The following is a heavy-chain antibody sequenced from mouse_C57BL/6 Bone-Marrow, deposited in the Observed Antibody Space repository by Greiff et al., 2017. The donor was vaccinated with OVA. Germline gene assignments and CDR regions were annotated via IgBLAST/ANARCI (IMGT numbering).Heavy chain of an antibody. J-gene: IGHJ4*01. Sequence: EVMLVESGGGLVKPGGSLKLSCAASGFTFSSYAMSWVRPTPEKRLEWVATISDGGSYTYYPDNVKGRFTISRDNAKNNLYLQMSHLKSEDTAMYYCARDRYYYGSSSYAMDYWGQGTSVTVSS. V-gene: IGHV5-4*01. CDR1: GFTFSSYA. D-gene: IGHD1-1*01. CDR3: ARDRYYYGSSSYAMDY. CDR2: ISDGGSYT.